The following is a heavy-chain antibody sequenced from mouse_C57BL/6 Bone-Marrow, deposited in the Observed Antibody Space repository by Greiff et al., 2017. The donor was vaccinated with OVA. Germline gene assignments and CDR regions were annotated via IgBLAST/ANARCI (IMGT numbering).Heavy chain of an antibody. Sequence: EVQLQQSGPELVKPGASVKMSCKASGYTFTDYNMHWVKQSHGKSLEWIGYINPNNGGTSYNQKFKGKATLTVTKSSSTAYLELRSLTSEDSAVYYYARAPYYYGSSPWYFDVWGTGTTVTVSS. CDR1: GYTFTDYN. CDR2: INPNNGGT. V-gene: IGHV1-22*01. CDR3: ARAPYYYGSSPWYFDV. D-gene: IGHD1-1*01. J-gene: IGHJ1*03.